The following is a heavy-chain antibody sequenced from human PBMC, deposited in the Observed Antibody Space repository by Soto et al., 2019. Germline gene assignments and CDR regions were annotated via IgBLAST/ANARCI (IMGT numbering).Heavy chain of an antibody. J-gene: IGHJ6*03. CDR1: GYTFTNYD. D-gene: IGHD2-2*01. Sequence: ASVKVSCKASGYTFTNYDINWVRQATGQGLEWMGWMNPNSGNTGYAQKFQGRVTMTRNTSISTAYMELSSLRSEDTAVYYCARVGDDCSSTSCYAVGLYYYYMDVWGKGTTVTVSS. CDR3: ARVGDDCSSTSCYAVGLYYYYMDV. V-gene: IGHV1-8*01. CDR2: MNPNSGNT.